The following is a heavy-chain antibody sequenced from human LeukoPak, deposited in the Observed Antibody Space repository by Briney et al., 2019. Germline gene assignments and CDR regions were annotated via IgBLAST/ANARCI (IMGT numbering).Heavy chain of an antibody. CDR2: ISGSGGST. CDR1: GFTFSSYA. CDR3: AKPNYYDSSGYLFDY. Sequence: SGGSLRLSCAASGFTFSSYAMSWVRQAPGKGLEWVSAISGSGGSTYYADSVKGRFTISRDNSKNTLYLQMNSLRAEDTAVYYCAKPNYYDSSGYLFDYWGQGTLVTVSS. V-gene: IGHV3-23*01. J-gene: IGHJ4*02. D-gene: IGHD3-22*01.